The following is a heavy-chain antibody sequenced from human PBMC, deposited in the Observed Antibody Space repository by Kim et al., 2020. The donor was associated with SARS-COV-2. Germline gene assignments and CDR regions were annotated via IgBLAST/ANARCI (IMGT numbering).Heavy chain of an antibody. D-gene: IGHD3-9*01. CDR3: AKDYDILTGYHDY. J-gene: IGHJ4*02. V-gene: IGHV3-23*01. Sequence: SAHSVKGRFTHSRANSKNTLYLQMNSLRAEDTAVYYCAKDYDILTGYHDYWGQGTLVTVSS.